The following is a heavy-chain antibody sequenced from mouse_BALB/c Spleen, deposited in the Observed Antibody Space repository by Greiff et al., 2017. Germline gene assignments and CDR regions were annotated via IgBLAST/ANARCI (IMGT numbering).Heavy chain of an antibody. D-gene: IGHD1-1*01. CDR2: ILPGSGST. J-gene: IGHJ4*01. Sequence: QVQLQQSGAELMKPGASVKISCKATGYTFSSYWIEWVKQRPGHGLEWIGEILPGSGSTNYNEKFKGKATFTADTSSNTAYMQLSSLTSEDSAVYYCARGGVDADYYAMDYWGQGTSVTVSS. V-gene: IGHV1-9*01. CDR1: GYTFSSYW. CDR3: ARGGVDADYYAMDY.